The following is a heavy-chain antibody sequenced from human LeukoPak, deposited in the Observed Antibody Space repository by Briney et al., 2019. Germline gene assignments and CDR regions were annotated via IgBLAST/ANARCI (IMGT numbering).Heavy chain of an antibody. CDR3: ARGRRRLIVQTSLDY. Sequence: ASVKVSCKASGYTFTSYYMHWVRQAPGQGLEWMGIINPSGGSTTYAQKFQGRVTMTRDMSTSTVYMELSSLRFEDTAVYYCARGRRRLIVQTSLDYWGQGTLVTVSS. CDR2: INPSGGST. CDR1: GYTFTSYY. V-gene: IGHV1-46*01. D-gene: IGHD3-22*01. J-gene: IGHJ4*02.